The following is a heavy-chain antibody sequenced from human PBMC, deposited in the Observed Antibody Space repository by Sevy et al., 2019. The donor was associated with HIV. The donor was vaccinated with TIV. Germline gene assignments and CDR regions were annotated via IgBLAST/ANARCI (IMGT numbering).Heavy chain of an antibody. Sequence: GGSLRLSCAASGFTFSSYAMSWVRQAPGTGLEWVSAISGSGGSTYYADSVKGRFTISRDNSKNTLYLQMNSLRAEDTAVYYCAKVSYDSSGYYYPYFDYWGQRTLVTVSS. J-gene: IGHJ4*02. D-gene: IGHD3-22*01. CDR2: ISGSGGST. CDR3: AKVSYDSSGYYYPYFDY. V-gene: IGHV3-23*01. CDR1: GFTFSSYA.